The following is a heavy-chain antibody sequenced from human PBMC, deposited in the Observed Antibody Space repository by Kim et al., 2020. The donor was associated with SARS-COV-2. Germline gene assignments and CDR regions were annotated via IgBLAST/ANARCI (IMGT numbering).Heavy chain of an antibody. CDR1: GFTFGSYA. CDR3: AKGTTLYFDSSGYYLNS. V-gene: IGHV3-23*01. Sequence: GGSLRLSCAASGFTFGSYAMAWVRQAPGKGLEWVAHIVGSGERTSYADSVKGRLTVTRDNSENTLFPQMNSLRAEDTAAYFCAKGTTLYFDSSGYYLNS. CDR2: IVGSGERT. J-gene: IGHJ5*01. D-gene: IGHD3-22*01.